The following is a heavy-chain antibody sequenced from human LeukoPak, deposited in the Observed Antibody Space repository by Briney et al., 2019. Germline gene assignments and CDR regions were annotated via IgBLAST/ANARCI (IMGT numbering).Heavy chain of an antibody. V-gene: IGHV4-34*01. D-gene: IGHD2-2*01. J-gene: IGHJ3*02. CDR3: ARPNSCSSTTCSDAFDI. CDR1: GGSPSGYY. Sequence: SETLSLTCAVYGGSPSGYYWTWIRQPPGKGLEWIGEINHRGNTNYNPSLKTRVTIPLDTSKNQFSLRLSSVTAADTAVYYCARPNSCSSTTCSDAFDIWGPGTVVTVSS. CDR2: INHRGNT.